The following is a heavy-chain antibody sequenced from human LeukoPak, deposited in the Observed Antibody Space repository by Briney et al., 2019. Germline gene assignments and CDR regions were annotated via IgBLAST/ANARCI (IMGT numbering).Heavy chain of an antibody. D-gene: IGHD5-18*01. Sequence: GGSLRLSCAASGFTFTKYGMHWVRQAPDKGPEWVAFMRSDESSTHYADSVKGRFAISRDNSKNMLYLQMNRLRSEDTAIYYCAKDAPGDTFFDSWGQGVLVTVSS. CDR3: AKDAPGDTFFDS. CDR1: GFTFTKYG. J-gene: IGHJ4*02. V-gene: IGHV3-30*02. CDR2: MRSDESST.